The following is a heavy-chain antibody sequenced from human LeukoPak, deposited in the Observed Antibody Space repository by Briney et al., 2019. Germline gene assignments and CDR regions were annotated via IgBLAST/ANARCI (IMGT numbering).Heavy chain of an antibody. D-gene: IGHD2-2*01. CDR2: INPNSGGT. V-gene: IGHV1-2*02. CDR3: ATYGYCSSTSCEYYYYYYDMDV. Sequence: ASVKVSCKASGYTFTGYYMHWVRQAPGQGLEWMGWINPNSGGTNYAQKFQGRVTMTRDTSISTAYMEPSRLRSDDTAVYYCATYGYCSSTSCEYYYYYYDMDVWGQGTTVTVSS. J-gene: IGHJ6*02. CDR1: GYTFTGYY.